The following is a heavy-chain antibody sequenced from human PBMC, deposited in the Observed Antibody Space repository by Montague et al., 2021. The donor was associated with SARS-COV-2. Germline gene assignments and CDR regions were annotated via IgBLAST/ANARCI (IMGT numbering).Heavy chain of an antibody. CDR1: GFTFSTYA. J-gene: IGHJ6*02. CDR3: ARDLREYLQYYYGMDV. V-gene: IGHV3-30*04. Sequence: SLRLSCAASGFTFSTYAMHWVRQAPGKGLEWVAVISFDGNHKYSVDSVKGRFTVSRDNSKNTLYLQMNSLRLEDTAVYYCARDLREYLQYYYGMDVWGQGTTVTVSS. D-gene: IGHD2-2*02. CDR2: ISFDGNHK.